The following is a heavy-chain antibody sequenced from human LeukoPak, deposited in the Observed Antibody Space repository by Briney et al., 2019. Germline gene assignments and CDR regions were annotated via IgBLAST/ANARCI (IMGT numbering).Heavy chain of an antibody. CDR2: IYYSGST. CDR1: GGSIRSYY. CDR3: ARRYDSGTYPLDY. D-gene: IGHD3-10*01. V-gene: IGHV4-59*01. J-gene: IGHJ4*02. Sequence: SETLSLTCTVSGGSIRSYYWSWIRQPPGKGLEWIGNIYYSGSTNYNPSLKSRVTMSVDSSKNQFSLKVSSVTAADTAVYYCARRYDSGTYPLDYWGQGTLVTVSS.